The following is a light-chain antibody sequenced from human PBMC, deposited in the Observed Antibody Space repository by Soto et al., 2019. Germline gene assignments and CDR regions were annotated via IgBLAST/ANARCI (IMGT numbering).Light chain of an antibody. Sequence: QSVLTQPPSVSEAPRQRVTISGSGSSSNIGNNAVNWYQQLPGKAPKLLIYYDDLLPSGVSDRFSGSKSGTSASLAISGLQSEDEADYYCAALNESLNGQVFGGGTKLTVL. V-gene: IGLV1-36*01. CDR3: AALNESLNGQV. CDR1: SSNIGNNA. J-gene: IGLJ3*02. CDR2: YDD.